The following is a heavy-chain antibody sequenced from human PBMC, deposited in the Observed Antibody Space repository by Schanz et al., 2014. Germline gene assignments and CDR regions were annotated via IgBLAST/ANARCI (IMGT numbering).Heavy chain of an antibody. J-gene: IGHJ4*02. CDR2: ISGSGGST. CDR3: ARDFHGYRPHLDY. V-gene: IGHV3-23*01. Sequence: EVQLLESGGGLVEPGGSLRLSCAASGFSFSDHAMDWVRQAAGKGLEWVSAISGSGGSTYYADSVKGRFTVSRDNSKNTLYLQLNSLRAEDTAVYYCARDFHGYRPHLDYWGQGSLVTVSS. CDR1: GFSFSDHA. D-gene: IGHD5-12*01.